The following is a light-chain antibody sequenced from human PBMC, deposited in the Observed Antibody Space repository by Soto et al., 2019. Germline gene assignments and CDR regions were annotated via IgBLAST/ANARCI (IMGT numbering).Light chain of an antibody. V-gene: IGKV3-11*01. CDR2: DAS. Sequence: EIVSTQSPATLSLFPGERATLSCRASQSVRTYLAWYQQKPGQAPRLLISDASKKATGIPDRFSGSGSGTDFTRTISSLEAEDSAVYYCHQRSNWPRTFGGGSKVEIK. CDR1: QSVRTY. CDR3: HQRSNWPRT. J-gene: IGKJ4*01.